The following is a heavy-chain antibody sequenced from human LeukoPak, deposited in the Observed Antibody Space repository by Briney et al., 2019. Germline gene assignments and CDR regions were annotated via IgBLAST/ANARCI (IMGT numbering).Heavy chain of an antibody. J-gene: IGHJ6*03. CDR2: IYYSGST. Sequence: PSETLSLTCTVSGGSISSYYWSWIRQPPGKGLEWIGYIYYSGSTTYNPSFKSRVTISVDTSKNQFSLKLSSVTAADTAVYYCARMYYDILTGYYEEYYMDVWGKGTTVTVSS. CDR3: ARMYYDILTGYYEEYYMDV. V-gene: IGHV4-59*01. D-gene: IGHD3-9*01. CDR1: GGSISSYY.